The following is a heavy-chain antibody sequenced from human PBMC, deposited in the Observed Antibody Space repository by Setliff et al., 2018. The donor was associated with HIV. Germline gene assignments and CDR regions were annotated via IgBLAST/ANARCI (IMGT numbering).Heavy chain of an antibody. D-gene: IGHD1-26*01. CDR1: GGSFTDIGGSFTDYY. CDR2: INHSGST. V-gene: IGHV4-34*01. Sequence: SETLSLTCAVFGGSFTDIGGSFTDYYWIWIRQPPGKGLEWIGEINHSGSTHYNPSLKSRFTISRDNAKNSLYLQMNSLRAEDMAIYYCTRDPVGAVLSYFDCWGQGSLVTVSS. CDR3: TRDPVGAVLSYFDC. J-gene: IGHJ4*02.